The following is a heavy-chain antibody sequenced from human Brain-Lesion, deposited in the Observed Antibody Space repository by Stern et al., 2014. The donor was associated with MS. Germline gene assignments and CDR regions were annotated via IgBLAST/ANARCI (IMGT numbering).Heavy chain of an antibody. Sequence: VQLLESGGDLVQPGRSLRLSCAAFGFTFDDYAMHWVRHGPGKGLEWVAGISWNSGTIGYADSVKGRFTTSRDNAYSSLYLQMNSLRPEDTALYYCARDITGSSAYFAYWGQGTLVTVSS. V-gene: IGHV3-9*01. D-gene: IGHD1-14*01. J-gene: IGHJ4*02. CDR1: GFTFDDYA. CDR3: ARDITGSSAYFAY. CDR2: ISWNSGTI.